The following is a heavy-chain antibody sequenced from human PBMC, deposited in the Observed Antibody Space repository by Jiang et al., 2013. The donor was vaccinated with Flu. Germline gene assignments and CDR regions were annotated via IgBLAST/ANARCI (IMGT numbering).Heavy chain of an antibody. V-gene: IGHV4-31*03. J-gene: IGHJ4*02. CDR2: ISYDGST. CDR1: GGSITSGLYY. CDR3: AGDRGYSGFDLHYFEY. D-gene: IGHD5-12*01. Sequence: TLSLTCTVSGGSITSGLYYWSWIRQHSGTGLEWIGYISYDGSTYYNPSLKSRITISADTSKNQSSLNLTSMTAADTAVYYCAGDRGYSGFDLHYFEYWGQGALVTVSS.